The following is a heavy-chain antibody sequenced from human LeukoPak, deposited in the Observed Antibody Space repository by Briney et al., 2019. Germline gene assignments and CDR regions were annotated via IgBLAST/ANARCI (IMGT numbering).Heavy chain of an antibody. V-gene: IGHV3-53*01. Sequence: PGGSLRLSCVVSGFSVSNNYIIWVRQAPGDGLERVSVIYGDGRTSHSASVKGRFTISRDNSKNTLYLQMNSLRAEDTAVYYCAPLHGRVDYWGQGTLVTVSS. CDR2: IYGDGRT. D-gene: IGHD2-15*01. CDR3: APLHGRVDY. CDR1: GFSVSNNY. J-gene: IGHJ4*02.